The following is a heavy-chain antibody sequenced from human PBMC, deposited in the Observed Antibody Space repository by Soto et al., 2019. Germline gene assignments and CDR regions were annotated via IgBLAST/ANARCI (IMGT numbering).Heavy chain of an antibody. V-gene: IGHV3-53*01. CDR2: IYSGGTT. J-gene: IGHJ4*02. D-gene: IGHD5-12*01. CDR1: WFPVSSKY. Sequence: GESLKISCSASWFPVSSKYMSWVRQAPGKGLEWVSVIYSGGTTYYADSVKGRFTISRDNSKNTLYLQMGSLRAEDTAVYYCATNGYGYNYYDYWGQGTLVTVSS. CDR3: ATNGYGYNYYDY.